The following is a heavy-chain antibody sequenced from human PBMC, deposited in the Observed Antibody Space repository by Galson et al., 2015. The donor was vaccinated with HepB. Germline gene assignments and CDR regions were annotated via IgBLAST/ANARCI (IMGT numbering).Heavy chain of an antibody. CDR3: ARGGRLSDVDIGAFDI. J-gene: IGHJ3*02. V-gene: IGHV4-38-2*02. CDR1: GYSISSGYY. D-gene: IGHD5-12*01. CDR2: IYHSGTT. Sequence: SETLSLTCTVSGYSISSGYYWAYIRQPPGKGLEWIGTIYHSGTTYYNPSLKSRVTISLDTSKNQFSLRLSSVTAADTAVYYCARGGRLSDVDIGAFDIWGQGTMVTVSS.